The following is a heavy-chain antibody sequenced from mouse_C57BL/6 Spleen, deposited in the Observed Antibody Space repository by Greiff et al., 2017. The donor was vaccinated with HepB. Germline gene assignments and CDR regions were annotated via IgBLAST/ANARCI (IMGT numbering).Heavy chain of an antibody. V-gene: IGHV1-52*01. CDR2: IDPSDSDT. CDR1: GYTFTSYW. Sequence: QVQLQQPGAELVRPGSSVKLSCKASGYTFTSYWMHWVKQRPIQGLEWIGNIDPSDSDTHYNQKFKDKATLTVDKSSSTAYMQLSSLTSEDSAVYYCARPLIEGYFDVWGTGTTVTVSS. D-gene: IGHD6-1*01. CDR3: ARPLIEGYFDV. J-gene: IGHJ1*03.